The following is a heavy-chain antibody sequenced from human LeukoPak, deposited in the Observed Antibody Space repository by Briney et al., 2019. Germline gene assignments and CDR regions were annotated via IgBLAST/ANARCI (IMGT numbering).Heavy chain of an antibody. Sequence: GGSLRLSCAASGFTFSSYGMSWVRQAPGKGLEWVSAISGSGGSTYYADSVKGRFTISRDNSKNTLYLQINSLRAEDTAVYYCAKDGGYCSGGSCYRRYYYYYYMDVWGKGTTVTISS. J-gene: IGHJ6*03. CDR3: AKDGGYCSGGSCYRRYYYYYYMDV. CDR1: GFTFSSYG. D-gene: IGHD2-15*01. V-gene: IGHV3-23*01. CDR2: ISGSGGST.